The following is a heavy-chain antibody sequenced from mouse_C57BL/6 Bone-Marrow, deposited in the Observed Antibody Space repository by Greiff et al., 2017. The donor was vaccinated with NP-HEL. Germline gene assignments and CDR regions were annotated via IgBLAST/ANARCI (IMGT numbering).Heavy chain of an antibody. Sequence: QVQLQQSGAELVRPGTSVKVSCKASGYAFTNYLIEWVKQRPGRGLEWIGVINPGSGGTNYNEKFKGKANLTADKSSSTAYLQLSSLTSEDSAVYFCARRGTTVVAHWYFDVWGTGTTVTVSS. CDR2: INPGSGGT. CDR3: ARRGTTVVAHWYFDV. J-gene: IGHJ1*03. CDR1: GYAFTNYL. V-gene: IGHV1-54*01. D-gene: IGHD1-1*01.